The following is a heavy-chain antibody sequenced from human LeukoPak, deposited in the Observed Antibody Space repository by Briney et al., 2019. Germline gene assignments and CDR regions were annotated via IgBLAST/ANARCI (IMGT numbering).Heavy chain of an antibody. D-gene: IGHD6-13*01. Sequence: GGSLRLSCAASGFTFSSYWMHWVRQAPGKGLVWVARISTDGSTTSYVDSVKGRFTISRDNSKNTLYLQMNSLRAEDTAVYYCAKGFRALSSSWYPYFDYWGQGTLVTVSS. CDR1: GFTFSSYW. CDR2: ISTDGSTT. J-gene: IGHJ4*02. CDR3: AKGFRALSSSWYPYFDY. V-gene: IGHV3-74*01.